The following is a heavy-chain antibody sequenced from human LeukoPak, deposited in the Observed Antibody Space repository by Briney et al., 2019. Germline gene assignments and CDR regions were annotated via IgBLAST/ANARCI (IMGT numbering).Heavy chain of an antibody. CDR3: ARGIAVAGTFDY. Sequence: GGSLRLPCAASGFTFDDYAMHWVRQAPGKGLEWVSGISWNSGSIGYADSVKGRFTISRDNAKNSLYLQMNSLRAEDTAVYYCARGIAVAGTFDYWGQGTLVTVSS. D-gene: IGHD6-19*01. CDR2: ISWNSGSI. J-gene: IGHJ4*02. V-gene: IGHV3-9*01. CDR1: GFTFDDYA.